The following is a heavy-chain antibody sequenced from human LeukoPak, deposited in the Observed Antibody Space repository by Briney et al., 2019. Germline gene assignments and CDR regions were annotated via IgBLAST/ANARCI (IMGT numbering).Heavy chain of an antibody. J-gene: IGHJ6*03. CDR1: GFTFTSYG. Sequence: ASVKVSCKTSGFTFTSYGLSWVRQATGQGLEWIGWVLTYNGNTYYSQNLHGRVTMTTDTSTSTAYMELRSLRSDDTAVYYCAKTTVTSEEYFYYYMDVWGKGTTVTVSS. CDR3: AKTTVTSEEYFYYYMDV. CDR2: VLTYNGNT. V-gene: IGHV1-18*01. D-gene: IGHD4-17*01.